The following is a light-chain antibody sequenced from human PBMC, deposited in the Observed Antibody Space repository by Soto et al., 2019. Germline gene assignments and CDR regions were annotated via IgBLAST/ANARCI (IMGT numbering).Light chain of an antibody. CDR1: TSNIGSNT. CDR3: QSYDSSLSGVV. Sequence: QSVLTQPPSASGTPGQRVTISCSGSTSNIGSNTVNWYQRLPGAAPKLLIYGNSNRPSGVPDRFSGSKSGTSASLAITGLQAEDEADYYCQSYDSSLSGVVFGGGTKLTVL. J-gene: IGLJ2*01. CDR2: GNS. V-gene: IGLV1-40*01.